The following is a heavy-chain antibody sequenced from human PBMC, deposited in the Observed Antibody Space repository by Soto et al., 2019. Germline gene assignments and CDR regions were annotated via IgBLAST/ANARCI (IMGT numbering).Heavy chain of an antibody. CDR1: GGTFSTYA. Sequence: QVQLVQSGAEVKKPESSVKVSCKAPGGTFSTYAISWVRQAPGQGLEWMGGILPMFGTANYAQRFQDRVAITADESTNTVYMELSSLSSEDTAVYFCASGIQLWLRRINNGYSGWGQGTLVTVSS. V-gene: IGHV1-69*12. J-gene: IGHJ4*02. CDR3: ASGIQLWLRRINNGYSG. D-gene: IGHD5-18*01. CDR2: ILPMFGTA.